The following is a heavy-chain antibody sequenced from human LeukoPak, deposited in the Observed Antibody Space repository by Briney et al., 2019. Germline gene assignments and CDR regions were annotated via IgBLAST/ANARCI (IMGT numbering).Heavy chain of an antibody. J-gene: IGHJ4*02. CDR1: GFTFSSYG. Sequence: GGSLRLSCAASGFTFSSYGMHWVRQAPGKGLEWVAVIWHDGSNQYYADSVKGRFTISRDQSKNTLSLQMSSLRVEDTAVYYCARVGFRGYDWPADYWGQGTLVTVSP. CDR2: IWHDGSNQ. CDR3: ARVGFRGYDWPADY. V-gene: IGHV3-33*01. D-gene: IGHD5-12*01.